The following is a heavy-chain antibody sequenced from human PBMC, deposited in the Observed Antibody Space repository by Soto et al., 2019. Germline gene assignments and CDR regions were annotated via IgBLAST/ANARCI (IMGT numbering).Heavy chain of an antibody. CDR3: ARPYSSDVFDWFDP. CDR1: GDSISSYY. Sequence: SETLSLTCPVCGDSISSYYWSWNRQPPGKGLEWIGYIYYSGSTNYNPSLKSRVTISVDTSKNQFSLKLSSVTAADTAVYYFARPYSSDVFDWFDPWGQGTLVTVSS. D-gene: IGHD6-25*01. CDR2: IYYSGST. V-gene: IGHV4-59*01. J-gene: IGHJ5*02.